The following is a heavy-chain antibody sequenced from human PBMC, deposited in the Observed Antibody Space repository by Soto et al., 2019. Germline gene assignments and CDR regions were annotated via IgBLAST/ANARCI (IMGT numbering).Heavy chain of an antibody. D-gene: IGHD3-22*01. CDR2: ISYDGSNK. CDR1: GFTFSSYA. CDR3: ARDWVAMIVVNGMDV. V-gene: IGHV3-30-3*01. Sequence: GGSLRLSCAASGFTFSSYAMHWVRQAPGKGLEWVAVISYDGSNKYYADSVKGRFTISRDNSKNTLYLQMNSLRAEDTAVYYCARDWVAMIVVNGMDVWGQGTTVTVS. J-gene: IGHJ6*02.